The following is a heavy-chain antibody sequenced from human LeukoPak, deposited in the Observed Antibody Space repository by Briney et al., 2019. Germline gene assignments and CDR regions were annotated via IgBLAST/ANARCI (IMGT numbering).Heavy chain of an antibody. CDR3: AKRDYSDTSGYLPLFDC. CDR2: VTVSGATT. D-gene: IGHD3-22*01. V-gene: IGHV3-23*01. CDR1: GFTFSTYA. Sequence: GGSLRLSCAASGFTFSTYAMAWVRQAPGKGLEWVSGVTVSGATTFYADSVKGRFTISRDNSKNTLYLQMNSLRAEDTAVYYCAKRDYSDTSGYLPLFDCWGQGTLVAVSS. J-gene: IGHJ4*02.